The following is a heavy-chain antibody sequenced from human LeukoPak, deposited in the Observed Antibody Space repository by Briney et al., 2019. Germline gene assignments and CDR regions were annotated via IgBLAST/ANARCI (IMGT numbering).Heavy chain of an antibody. D-gene: IGHD3-10*01. CDR1: GGSFSSYY. J-gene: IGHJ4*02. Sequence: SETLSLTCAVYGGSFSSYYWGWIRQPPGKGLEWIGSIYYSGSTYYNPSLKSRVTISVDTSKNQFSLKLSSVTAADTAVYYCARDDRAGSAYFDYWGQGTLVTVSS. CDR3: ARDDRAGSAYFDY. CDR2: IYYSGST. V-gene: IGHV4-39*07.